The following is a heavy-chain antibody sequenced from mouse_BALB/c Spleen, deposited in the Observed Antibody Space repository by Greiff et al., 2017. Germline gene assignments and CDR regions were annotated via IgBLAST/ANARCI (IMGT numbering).Heavy chain of an antibody. D-gene: IGHD2-4*01. CDR2: ISSGGSYT. CDR1: GFTFSSYG. J-gene: IGHJ4*01. Sequence: EVQVVESGGDLVKPGGSLKLSCAASGFTFSSYGMSWVRQTPDKRLEWVATISSGGSYTYYPDSVKGRFTISRDNAKNTLYLQMSSLKSEDTAMYYCARYDYENYYAMDYWGQGTSVTVSS. V-gene: IGHV5-6*01. CDR3: ARYDYENYYAMDY.